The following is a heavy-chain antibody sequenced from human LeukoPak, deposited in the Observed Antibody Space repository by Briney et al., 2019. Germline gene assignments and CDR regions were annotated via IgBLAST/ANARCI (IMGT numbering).Heavy chain of an antibody. CDR3: ARGKRHYDFWSGYSPMDV. CDR2: INHNGST. D-gene: IGHD3-3*01. Sequence: PSETLSLTCAVYGGSFSDYYWSWIRQPPGKGLEWIGEINHNGSTNYNPSLKSRVTISVDTSKKQFSLKLTSVTAADTAVYYCARGKRHYDFWSGYSPMDVWGKGTTVTVSS. J-gene: IGHJ6*04. V-gene: IGHV4-34*01. CDR1: GGSFSDYY.